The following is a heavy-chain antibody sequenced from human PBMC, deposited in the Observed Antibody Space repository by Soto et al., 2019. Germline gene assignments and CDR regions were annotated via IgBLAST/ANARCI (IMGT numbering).Heavy chain of an antibody. V-gene: IGHV4-39*01. D-gene: IGHD4-17*01. J-gene: IGHJ6*02. Sequence: PSETRSLTCTVCGDSISRSTYYSGWIRQPPGKGLEWIGSIYYSGSTYYNPSLKSRVTISVDTSKNQFSLKLSSVTAADTAVYYCARAVQPSTTVTTWRVEYYYYYGMDVWGQGTTVTVSS. CDR2: IYYSGST. CDR3: ARAVQPSTTVTTWRVEYYYYYGMDV. CDR1: GDSISRSTYY.